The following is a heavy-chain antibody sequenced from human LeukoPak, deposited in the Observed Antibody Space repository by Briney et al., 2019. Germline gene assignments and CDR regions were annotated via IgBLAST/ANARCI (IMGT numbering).Heavy chain of an antibody. D-gene: IGHD6-13*01. Sequence: GGSLRLSCAASGFTFSSFGMHWVRQAPGKGLEWVAVISSDGNNQNYAGSVKGRFSVSRDNSKNTLYLQMNGLTAEDTAVYYCAKARAAPSDFDYWGQGALVTVSS. CDR2: ISSDGNNQ. J-gene: IGHJ4*02. CDR1: GFTFSSFG. V-gene: IGHV3-30*18. CDR3: AKARAAPSDFDY.